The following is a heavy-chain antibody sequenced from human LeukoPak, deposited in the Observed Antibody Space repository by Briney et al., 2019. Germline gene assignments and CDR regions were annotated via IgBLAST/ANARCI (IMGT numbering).Heavy chain of an antibody. V-gene: IGHV3-7*01. Sequence: GGSLRLSCAASGFTFSSSWMSWVRQAPGKGLEWVANISPDGSETNYVDSVKGRFTISRDNAKNSLYLQMNSLRAEDTAVYYCARARVPDSWGQGTLVTVSS. J-gene: IGHJ4*02. CDR2: ISPDGSET. CDR3: ARARVPDS. CDR1: GFTFSSSW.